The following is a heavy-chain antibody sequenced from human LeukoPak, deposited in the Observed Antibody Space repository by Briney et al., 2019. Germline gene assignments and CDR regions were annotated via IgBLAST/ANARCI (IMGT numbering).Heavy chain of an antibody. V-gene: IGHV3-48*01. CDR2: ISSSSSTI. CDR1: GFTFSSYS. D-gene: IGHD3-10*01. J-gene: IGHJ3*02. CDR3: ARDLSGRYAFDI. Sequence: GGSLRLSCAASGFTFSSYSMIWVRQAPGKGLEWVSYISSSSSTIYYADSVKGRFTISRDNAKNSLYLQMNSLRVEDTAVYYCARDLSGRYAFDIWGQGTMVTVSS.